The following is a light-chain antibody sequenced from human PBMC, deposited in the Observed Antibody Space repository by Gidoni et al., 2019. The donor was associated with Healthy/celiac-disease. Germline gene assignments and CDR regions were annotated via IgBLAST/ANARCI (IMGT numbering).Light chain of an antibody. J-gene: IGKJ4*01. CDR1: QSVSSSY. V-gene: IGKV3-20*01. Sequence: EIVLTQSPGTLSLPPGERATLSCRASQSVSSSYLAWYQQKPGQAPRLLIYGASSRATGIPDRFSGSGSGTDFTLTISRLEPEDFAVYYCQQYGSSLSTFGGGTKVEIK. CDR2: GAS. CDR3: QQYGSSLST.